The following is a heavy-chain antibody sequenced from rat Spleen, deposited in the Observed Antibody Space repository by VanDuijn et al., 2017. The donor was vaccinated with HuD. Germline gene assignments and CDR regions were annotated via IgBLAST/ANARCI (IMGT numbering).Heavy chain of an antibody. CDR2: INYDGSST. CDR3: VRSVFDY. V-gene: IGHV5-29*01. J-gene: IGHJ2*01. CDR1: GFTFSDYY. Sequence: EVQLVESDGGLVQPGRSLKLSCAASGFTFSDYYMAWVRQAPTKGLEWVATINYDGSSTYYRDSVEGRFTISRDNANSILYLQMDSLRSEDTATYYCVRSVFDYWGHGVMVTVSS.